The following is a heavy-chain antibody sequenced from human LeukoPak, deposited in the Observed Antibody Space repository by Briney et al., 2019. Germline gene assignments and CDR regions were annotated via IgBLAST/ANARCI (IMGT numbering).Heavy chain of an antibody. V-gene: IGHV3-9*01. CDR3: AKELPASHDSLLYYFDY. CDR2: ISWNSGSI. D-gene: IGHD3-3*01. Sequence: PGGSLRLSCAASGFTFDDYAMPWVRQAPGKGLEWVSGISWNSGSIGYADSVKGRFTISRDNAKNSLYLQMNSLRAEDTALYYCAKELPASHDSLLYYFDYWGQGTLVTVSS. J-gene: IGHJ4*02. CDR1: GFTFDDYA.